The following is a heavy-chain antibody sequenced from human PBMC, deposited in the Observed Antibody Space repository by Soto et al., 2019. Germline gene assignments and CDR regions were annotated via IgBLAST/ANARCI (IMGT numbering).Heavy chain of an antibody. J-gene: IGHJ6*02. Sequence: SETLSLTCTVSGGSISSYYWSWIRQPPGKGLEWIGYIYYSGSTNYNPSLKSRVTISVDTSKNQFSLKLSSVTAADTAVYFCAKQQGPGTPYYYAMDVRGQGTAVTVSS. CDR2: IYYSGST. CDR1: GGSISSYY. V-gene: IGHV4-59*08. CDR3: AKQQGPGTPYYYAMDV. D-gene: IGHD1-1*01.